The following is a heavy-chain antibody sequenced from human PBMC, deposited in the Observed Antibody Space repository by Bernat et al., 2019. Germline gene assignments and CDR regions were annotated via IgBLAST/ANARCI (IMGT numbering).Heavy chain of an antibody. D-gene: IGHD2-21*02. CDR1: GFTFSSYG. CDR3: ARDPRAYCGGDCYLVY. CDR2: IWYDGSNK. J-gene: IGHJ4*02. Sequence: QVQLVESGGGVVQPGRSLRLSCAASGFTFSSYGMHWVRQAPGKGLEWVAVIWYDGSNKYYADSVKGRFTISRDNSKNMLYLQMNSLRAEDTAVYYCARDPRAYCGGDCYLVYWGQGTLVTVSS. V-gene: IGHV3-33*01.